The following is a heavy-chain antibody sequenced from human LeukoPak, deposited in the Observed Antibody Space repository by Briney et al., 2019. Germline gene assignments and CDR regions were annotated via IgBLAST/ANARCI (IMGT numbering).Heavy chain of an antibody. CDR1: GGSFSGYY. Sequence: SETLSLTCAVYGGSFSGYYWSWLRQPPGKGLEWIGEINHSGSTNYNPSLKSRVTISVDTSKNQFSLKLSSVTAADTAVYYCARGRRDGYNSRLRRYFDLWGRGTLVTVSS. CDR2: INHSGST. J-gene: IGHJ2*01. CDR3: ARGRRDGYNSRLRRYFDL. D-gene: IGHD5-24*01. V-gene: IGHV4-34*01.